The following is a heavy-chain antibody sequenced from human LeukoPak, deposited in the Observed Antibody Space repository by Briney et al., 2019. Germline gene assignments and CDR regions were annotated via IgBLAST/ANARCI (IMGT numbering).Heavy chain of an antibody. CDR3: ATSVAGLRYFDY. CDR1: GFTFSDYY. CDR2: ISSSGSTI. V-gene: IGHV3-11*01. D-gene: IGHD6-19*01. J-gene: IGHJ4*02. Sequence: PGGSLRLSCAASGFTFSDYYMSWIRQAPVKVLEWVSYISSSGSTIYYADSEKGRFTISRDNAKNSLYLQMNSLRAEDTAVYYCATSVAGLRYFDYWGQGTLVTVSS.